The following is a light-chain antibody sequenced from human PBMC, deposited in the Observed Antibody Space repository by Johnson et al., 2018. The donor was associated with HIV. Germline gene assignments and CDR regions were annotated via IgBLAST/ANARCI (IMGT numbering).Light chain of an antibody. J-gene: IGLJ1*01. CDR1: SSDMGNCA. CDR3: GTWDNRLNVYV. V-gene: IGLV1-41*01. CDR2: ENN. Sequence: QSILTQPPSVSAAPGQKVTISCSGSSSDMGNCAVSWYQQLPRTAPKLLIYENNKRPSGIPDRFSGSKSGTSATLGITGLWPADAADYSCGTWDNRLNVYVFGTGTKVTVL.